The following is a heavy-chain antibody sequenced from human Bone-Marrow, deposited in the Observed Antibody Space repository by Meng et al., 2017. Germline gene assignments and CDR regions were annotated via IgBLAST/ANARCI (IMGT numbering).Heavy chain of an antibody. V-gene: IGHV4-30-4*01. J-gene: IGHJ5*02. D-gene: IGHD2-21*01. Sequence: QVQLQESGPGLVKPSQTLSLSCSVSGGSITSDDSYWSWIRQPPGKGLEWIGYKHYSGTTYYNPSLKSRVTISVDTSKNQFSLNLSSVTAADMAVYYCARVNSDCGGVMCYKGWFDPWGQGTLVTVSS. CDR2: KHYSGTT. CDR1: GGSITSDDSY. CDR3: ARVNSDCGGVMCYKGWFDP.